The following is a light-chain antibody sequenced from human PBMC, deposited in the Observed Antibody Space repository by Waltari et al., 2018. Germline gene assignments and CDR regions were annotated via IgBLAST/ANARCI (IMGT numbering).Light chain of an antibody. CDR3: QQYSNWPPWT. CDR2: DTS. CDR1: QSVSRK. Sequence: EIMMTQSPATLSVSPGARATLPCRVSQSVSRKLAWYQQNPGQAPRLLIYDTSSRATDIPARFSGSGSGTEFTLTISSLQSEDFAVYYCQQYSNWPPWTFSQGTKVEI. V-gene: IGKV3-15*01. J-gene: IGKJ1*01.